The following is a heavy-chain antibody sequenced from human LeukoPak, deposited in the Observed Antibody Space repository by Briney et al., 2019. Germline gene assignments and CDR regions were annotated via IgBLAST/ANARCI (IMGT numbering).Heavy chain of an antibody. CDR2: IYTSGST. D-gene: IGHD3-22*01. CDR1: GNSISSGDYY. Sequence: SETLSLTCTVSGNSISSGDYYWSWIRQPAGKGLEWIGRIYTSGSTTYNPSLKSRVTISGDTSENQFSLRLSSVTAADTAAYYCARASYSYDISGWVPFDYWGQGTLVTVPS. V-gene: IGHV4-61*02. CDR3: ARASYSYDISGWVPFDY. J-gene: IGHJ4*02.